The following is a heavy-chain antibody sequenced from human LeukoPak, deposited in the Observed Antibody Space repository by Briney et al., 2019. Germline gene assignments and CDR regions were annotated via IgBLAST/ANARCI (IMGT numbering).Heavy chain of an antibody. CDR2: IYTTGGT. CDR1: GFTVSSNY. V-gene: IGHV3-53*01. J-gene: IGHJ4*02. D-gene: IGHD5-24*01. Sequence: PGGSLRLSCAASGFTVSSNYMSWVRQAPGKGLEWASVIYTTGGTYYADSVKGRFTISRDNSKNTLYLQMNSLRAEDTAVYYCARSSDGYNYLFDYWGQGTLATVSS. CDR3: ARSSDGYNYLFDY.